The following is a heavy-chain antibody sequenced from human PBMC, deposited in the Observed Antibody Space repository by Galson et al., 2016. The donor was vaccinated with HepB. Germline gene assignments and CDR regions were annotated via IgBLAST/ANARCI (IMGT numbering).Heavy chain of an antibody. CDR2: IWYDGVKK. D-gene: IGHD3-3*01. CDR1: GFTFTSYG. V-gene: IGHV3-33*01. J-gene: IGHJ5*02. Sequence: SLRLSCAASGFTFTSYGIHWVRQAPGKGLGWVSIIWYDGVKKFYADSVKGRFTISRDNSKNTVHLQMNNLRVEDTAVYYCARDDDIWSGYMTGGGLAPWGQGTLVTVSS. CDR3: ARDDDIWSGYMTGGGLAP.